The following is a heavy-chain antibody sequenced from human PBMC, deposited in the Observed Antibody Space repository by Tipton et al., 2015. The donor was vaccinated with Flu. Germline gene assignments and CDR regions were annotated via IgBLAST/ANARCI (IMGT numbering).Heavy chain of an antibody. CDR2: IYHTGST. D-gene: IGHD6-13*01. Sequence: TLSLTCIVSVYSISSGYYWGWIRQPPGKGLEWIGSIYHTGSTYYNPSLKSRVTISVDTSKNQFSLKLSSVTAADTAVYYCARGTAQYSSSWYYWGQGTLVTVPS. J-gene: IGHJ4*02. V-gene: IGHV4-38-2*02. CDR3: ARGTAQYSSSWYY. CDR1: VYSISSGYY.